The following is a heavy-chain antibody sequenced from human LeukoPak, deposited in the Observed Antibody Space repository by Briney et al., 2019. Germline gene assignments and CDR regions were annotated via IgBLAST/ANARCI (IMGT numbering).Heavy chain of an antibody. D-gene: IGHD2-15*01. J-gene: IGHJ6*02. CDR3: AAATGYCSGGSCYYYYYYYGMDV. V-gene: IGHV1-8*01. Sequence: VASVKVSCKASGYTFTSYDINWVRQATGQGLEWMGWMNPNSGNTGYAQKFQGRVTMTRNTSISTAYMELSSLRSEDTAVYYCAAATGYCSGGSCYYYYYYYGMDVWGQGTTVTVSS. CDR2: MNPNSGNT. CDR1: GYTFTSYD.